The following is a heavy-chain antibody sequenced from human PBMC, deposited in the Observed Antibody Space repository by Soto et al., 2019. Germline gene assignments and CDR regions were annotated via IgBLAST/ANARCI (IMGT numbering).Heavy chain of an antibody. D-gene: IGHD6-13*01. Sequence: GGSLRLSCAASGFTFSSYAMSRVRQAPGKGMEWVAAISGSGGSTYYADSVKGRFTISRENSKNTLYLQMNSLRAEDAAVYYCARDLVGYSADYFDIWGQGTMVTVSS. V-gene: IGHV3-23*01. J-gene: IGHJ4*02. CDR3: ARDLVGYSADYFDI. CDR2: ISGSGGST. CDR1: GFTFSSYA.